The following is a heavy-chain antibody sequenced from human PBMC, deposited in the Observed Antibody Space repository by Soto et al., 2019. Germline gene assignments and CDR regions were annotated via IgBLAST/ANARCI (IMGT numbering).Heavy chain of an antibody. J-gene: IGHJ4*02. CDR1: GFTFNGYG. D-gene: IGHD1-26*01. CDR3: ARVRGAPRKYYFDS. V-gene: IGHV3-48*02. Sequence: EVQLVESGGGLVQPGGSLRLSCAASGFTFNGYGMNWVRQGPGKGLEWVSYINSGSTIIYYADSMKGRLTISRDNAENSLYLQMNSLRDDDTAVYYCARVRGAPRKYYFDSWGQGALVTVSS. CDR2: INSGSTII.